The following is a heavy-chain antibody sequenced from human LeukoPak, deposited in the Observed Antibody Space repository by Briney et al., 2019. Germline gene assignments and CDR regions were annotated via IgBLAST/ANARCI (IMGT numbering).Heavy chain of an antibody. CDR2: IFYSGST. V-gene: IGHV4-61*05. D-gene: IGHD6-13*01. CDR1: GGSITSTSYY. J-gene: IGHJ4*02. CDR3: ASGPYPAAGTDHQFDY. Sequence: SETLSLTCAVSGGSITSTSYYWGWLRQPPGQGLEWIGYIFYSGSTLYNPSLQSRITISVDTSKNQFSLKLTSVTVADTAVYYCASGPYPAAGTDHQFDYWGQGTLVTVSS.